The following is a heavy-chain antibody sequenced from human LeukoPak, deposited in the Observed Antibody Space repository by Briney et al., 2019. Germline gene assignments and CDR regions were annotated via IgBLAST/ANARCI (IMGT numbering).Heavy chain of an antibody. V-gene: IGHV4-59*01. CDR1: GGSISSYY. D-gene: IGHD3-10*01. Sequence: PSETLSLTCTVSGGSISSYYWSWIRQPPGKGLEWIGYSYYSGSTNYNPSLKSRVTISVDTSKNQFSLKLSSVTAADTAVYYCARVPYYYGSGSYSWFDPWGQGTLVTVSS. CDR2: SYYSGST. CDR3: ARVPYYYGSGSYSWFDP. J-gene: IGHJ5*02.